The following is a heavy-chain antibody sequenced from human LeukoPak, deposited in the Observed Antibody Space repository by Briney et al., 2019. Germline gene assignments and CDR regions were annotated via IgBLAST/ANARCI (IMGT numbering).Heavy chain of an antibody. CDR1: GFTFSSYA. CDR2: ISYDGSNK. J-gene: IGHJ6*02. V-gene: IGHV3-30-3*01. D-gene: IGHD2-21*02. Sequence: GGSLRLSCAASGFTFSSYAMHWVRQAPGKGLEWVAVISYDGSNKYYADSVKGRFTISRDNSKNTLYLQMNSLRAEDTAVYYCAKETESVAYGMDVWGQGTTVTVSS. CDR3: AKETESVAYGMDV.